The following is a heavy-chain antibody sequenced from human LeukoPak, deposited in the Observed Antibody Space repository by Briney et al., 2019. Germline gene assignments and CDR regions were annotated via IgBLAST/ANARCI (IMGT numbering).Heavy chain of an antibody. CDR3: ARSQRQQLLSRFDP. CDR1: GGSISSSSYY. D-gene: IGHD6-13*01. Sequence: PSETLSLTCTVSGGSISSSSYYWGWIRQPPGKGLEWIGSIYYSGSTYYNPSLKSRVTISVDTSKNQFSLKLSSVTAADTAVYYCARSQRQQLLSRFDPWGQGTLVTVSS. V-gene: IGHV4-39*07. CDR2: IYYSGST. J-gene: IGHJ5*02.